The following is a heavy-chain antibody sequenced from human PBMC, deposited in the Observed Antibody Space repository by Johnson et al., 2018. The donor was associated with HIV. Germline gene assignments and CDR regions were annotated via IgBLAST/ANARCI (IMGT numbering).Heavy chain of an antibody. CDR1: GFTVSSNY. CDR3: AKDLKPQTDGYNYFAFDI. CDR2: IGTAGDT. D-gene: IGHD5-24*01. Sequence: VQLVESGGGLIQPGGSLRLSCAASGFTVSSNYMSWVRQAPGKGLEWVSAIGTAGDTYYPGSVKGRFTISRENAKNSLYLQMNSLRAEDTALYYCAKDLKPQTDGYNYFAFDIWGQGTMVTVSS. J-gene: IGHJ3*02. V-gene: IGHV3-13*01.